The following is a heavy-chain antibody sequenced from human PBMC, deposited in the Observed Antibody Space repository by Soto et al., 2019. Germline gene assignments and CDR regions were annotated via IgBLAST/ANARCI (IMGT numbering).Heavy chain of an antibody. J-gene: IGHJ6*03. CDR1: SVSIISSNW. D-gene: IGHD3-3*01. CDR3: AREASIYYYYMDV. Sequence: PSETLSLTCAVSSVSIISSNWLSWVRQPPGKGLEWIGEIYHSGSTNYNPSLKSRVTLSVDKSKNQFSLQLSSVTAADTAVYYCAREASIYYYYMDVWGKGTTVTVSS. CDR2: IYHSGST. V-gene: IGHV4-4*02.